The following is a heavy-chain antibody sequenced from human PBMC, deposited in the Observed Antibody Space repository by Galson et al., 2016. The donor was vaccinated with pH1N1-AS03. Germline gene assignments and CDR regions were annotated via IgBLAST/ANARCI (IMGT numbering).Heavy chain of an antibody. CDR3: ATDSRGGSYYGVS. V-gene: IGHV3-15*01. CDR1: GLIFKNTW. D-gene: IGHD1-26*01. CDR2: IQSKFNGGAI. Sequence: SLRLSCAVSGLIFKNTWMSWVRQAPGMGLEWVGRIQSKFNGGAIDYAAAVTGRFTISRDASQNTLYLQMNNLKTEDTGLYYCATDSRGGSYYGVSWGHGTLVTVSS. J-gene: IGHJ5*01.